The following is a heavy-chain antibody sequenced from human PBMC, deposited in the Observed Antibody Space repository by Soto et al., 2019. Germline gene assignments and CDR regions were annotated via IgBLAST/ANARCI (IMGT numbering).Heavy chain of an antibody. CDR1: GGSISSYY. D-gene: IGHD2-2*02. J-gene: IGHJ5*02. CDR3: ARAVLHCSSTSCYMDEGINWFDP. Sequence: SETLSLTCTVSGGSISSYYWSWIRQPPGKGLEWIGYIYYSGSTNYNPSLKSRVTISVDTSKNQFSLKLSSVTAADTAVYYCARAVLHCSSTSCYMDEGINWFDPWGQGTLVTVSS. V-gene: IGHV4-59*01. CDR2: IYYSGST.